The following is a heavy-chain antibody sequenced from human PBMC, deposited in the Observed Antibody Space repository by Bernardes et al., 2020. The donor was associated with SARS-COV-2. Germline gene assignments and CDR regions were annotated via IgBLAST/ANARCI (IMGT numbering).Heavy chain of an antibody. Sequence: GGSLRLSCAASGFSFNVYWMTWVRQAQGKGLEFVANINQGGSVAYYANSVKGRFTISRDNDKNLVYLQMDSLRAEDTALYSCTRWNYAMDVWGQGTTVTVS. CDR1: GFSFNVYW. CDR3: TRWNYAMDV. D-gene: IGHD1-7*01. V-gene: IGHV3-7*03. J-gene: IGHJ6*02. CDR2: INQGGSVA.